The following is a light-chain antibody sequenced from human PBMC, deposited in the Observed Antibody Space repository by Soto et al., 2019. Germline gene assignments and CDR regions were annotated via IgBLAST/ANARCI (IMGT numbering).Light chain of an antibody. CDR2: EVS. CDR1: SSDVGGYIY. V-gene: IGLV2-14*01. Sequence: QSALTQPASVSGSPGQSITISCTGTSSDVGGYIYVSWYQQHPGKAPKLKIYEVSNRPSGVSDRFSGSKSGNTASLTISGLQAEDEADYYCSSFTSINTWVFGGGTQLTVL. J-gene: IGLJ3*02. CDR3: SSFTSINTWV.